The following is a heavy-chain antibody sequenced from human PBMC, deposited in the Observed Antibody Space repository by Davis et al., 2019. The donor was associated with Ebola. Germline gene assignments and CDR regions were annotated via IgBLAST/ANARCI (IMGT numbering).Heavy chain of an antibody. J-gene: IGHJ3*02. V-gene: IGHV3-23*01. CDR1: GFTFSSYS. Sequence: WGSLRLSCAASGFTFSSYSMNWVRQAPGKGLEWVSTPGTSSDTYYADSVKGRFTISRDNSKNTLYLQMNGLRVEDTAIYYCAKDTSNIWFDIWGQGTNVTVSS. D-gene: IGHD1-26*01. CDR2: PGTSSDT. CDR3: AKDTSNIWFDI.